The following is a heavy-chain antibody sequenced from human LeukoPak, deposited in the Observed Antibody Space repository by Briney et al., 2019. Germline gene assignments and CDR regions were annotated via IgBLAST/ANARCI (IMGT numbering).Heavy chain of an antibody. D-gene: IGHD4-17*01. CDR3: ARDRDGAKGFDY. Sequence: GGSLRLSCAASGFTVSSNCMSWVRQAPGKGLEWVSVIYSGGSTYYADSVKGRFTISRDNSKNTLYLQMNSLRAEDTAVYYCARDRDGAKGFDYWGQGTLVTVSS. J-gene: IGHJ4*02. CDR1: GFTVSSNC. V-gene: IGHV3-66*02. CDR2: IYSGGST.